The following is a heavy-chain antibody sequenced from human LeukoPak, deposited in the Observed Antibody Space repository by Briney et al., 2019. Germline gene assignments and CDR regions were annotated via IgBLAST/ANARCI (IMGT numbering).Heavy chain of an antibody. Sequence: GGSLRLSCSAPGFTFSSYAMHWVRQAPGKGLEYVSAISSNGGSTYYADSVKGRFTISRDNSKNTLYLQMSSLRAEDTAVYYCVKDRIAVAGTCWFDPWGQGTLVTVSS. V-gene: IGHV3-64D*06. CDR1: GFTFSSYA. D-gene: IGHD6-19*01. CDR3: VKDRIAVAGTCWFDP. J-gene: IGHJ5*02. CDR2: ISSNGGST.